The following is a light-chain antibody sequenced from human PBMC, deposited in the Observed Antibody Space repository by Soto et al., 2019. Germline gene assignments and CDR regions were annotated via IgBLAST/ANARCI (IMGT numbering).Light chain of an antibody. CDR3: QQYGISPPYT. V-gene: IGKV3-20*01. J-gene: IGKJ2*01. Sequence: EIVLTQSPGTLSLSPGERATLSCRASQSISSSYLAWYQQKPGQAPRLLIYGTSNRASGIPDRIRGSGSGTDFTLTISRLEPEDFAVYHCQQYGISPPYTFGQGTKLEIK. CDR2: GTS. CDR1: QSISSSY.